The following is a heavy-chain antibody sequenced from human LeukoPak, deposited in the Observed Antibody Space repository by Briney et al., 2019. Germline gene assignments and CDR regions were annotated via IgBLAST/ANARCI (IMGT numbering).Heavy chain of an antibody. CDR3: ARPSRPPPYSSSWFRVDY. J-gene: IGHJ4*02. CDR2: ISSSGSTI. V-gene: IGHV3-11*01. Sequence: PGGSLRLSCAASGFTFSDYYMSWIRQAPGKGLEWVSYISSSGSTIYYADSVKGRFTISRDNAKNSLYLQMSSLRAEDTALYYCARPSRPPPYSSSWFRVDYWGQGTLVTVSS. CDR1: GFTFSDYY. D-gene: IGHD6-13*01.